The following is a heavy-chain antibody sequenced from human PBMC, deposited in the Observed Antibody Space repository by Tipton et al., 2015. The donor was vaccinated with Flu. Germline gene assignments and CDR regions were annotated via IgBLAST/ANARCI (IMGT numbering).Heavy chain of an antibody. J-gene: IGHJ4*02. D-gene: IGHD3-10*01. CDR2: TYYRSKWYN. CDR1: GDSVSSNSAA. CDR3: ARGGRAGSGGPYYFDY. Sequence: GLVKPSQTLSLTCAISGDSVSSNSAAWNWIRQSPSRGLEWLGRTYYRSKWYNDYAVSMQSRITINPDTSKNQFSLQLNSVTPEDTAVYYCARGGRAGSGGPYYFDYWGRGTLVTVSS. V-gene: IGHV6-1*01.